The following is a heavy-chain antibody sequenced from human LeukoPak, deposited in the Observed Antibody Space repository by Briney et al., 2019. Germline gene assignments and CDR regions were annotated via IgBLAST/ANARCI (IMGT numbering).Heavy chain of an antibody. J-gene: IGHJ4*02. Sequence: PSETLSLTCTVSGVPISRYYWSWVRQPPGKGLEWVGYIYYSGSTNYTPSLKSRVTISVDTSKNQFSLKLSSVTGADTAVYYCARGRGIAAAGKGDYWGQGTLVTVSS. CDR2: IYYSGST. CDR3: ARGRGIAAAGKGDY. V-gene: IGHV4-59*01. D-gene: IGHD6-13*01. CDR1: GVPISRYY.